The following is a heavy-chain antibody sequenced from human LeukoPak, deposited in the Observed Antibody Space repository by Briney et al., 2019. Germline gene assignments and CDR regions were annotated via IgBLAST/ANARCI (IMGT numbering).Heavy chain of an antibody. CDR3: AKDEEDFDRIPAVVDY. J-gene: IGHJ4*02. CDR1: GFTFSSYG. D-gene: IGHD3-9*01. V-gene: IGHV3-30*18. CDR2: ISYDGSNK. Sequence: PGGSLRLSCAASGFTFSSYGMHWVRQAPGKGLEWVAVISYDGSNKYYADSVKGRFTISRDNSKNTLYLQMNSLRAEDTAVYYCAKDEEDFDRIPAVVDYWGQGTLVTVSS.